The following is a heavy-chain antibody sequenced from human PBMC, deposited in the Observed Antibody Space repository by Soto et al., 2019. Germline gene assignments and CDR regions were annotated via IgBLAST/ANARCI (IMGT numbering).Heavy chain of an antibody. D-gene: IGHD3-10*01. Sequence: ETLSLTCAVYGGSFSGYYWSWIRQPPGKGLEWIGEINHSGSTNYNPSLKSRVTISVDTSKNQFSLKLSSVTAADTAVYYCARGRGLYYYGSGSYLGWFDPWGQGTLVTVSS. CDR2: INHSGST. CDR3: ARGRGLYYYGSGSYLGWFDP. V-gene: IGHV4-34*01. CDR1: GGSFSGYY. J-gene: IGHJ5*02.